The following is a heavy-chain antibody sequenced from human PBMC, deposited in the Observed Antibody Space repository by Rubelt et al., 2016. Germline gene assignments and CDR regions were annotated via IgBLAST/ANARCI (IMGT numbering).Heavy chain of an antibody. D-gene: IGHD5-18*01. J-gene: IGHJ4*02. V-gene: IGHV4-59*08. Sequence: QVQLQESGPGLVKPSETLSLTCTVSGGSISNYYWSWIRQPPGKVLEWIGYIYYTGTINYNPSLKSRVTISVDTARNQRSLKLSSGTAADTAMYYCARQPPDTAAFDYWGQGALVTVSS. CDR2: IYYTGTI. CDR1: GGSISNYY. CDR3: ARQPPDTAAFDY.